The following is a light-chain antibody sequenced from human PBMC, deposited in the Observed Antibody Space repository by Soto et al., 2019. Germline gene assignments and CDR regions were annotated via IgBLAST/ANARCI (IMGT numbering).Light chain of an antibody. CDR2: VTS. CDR3: QQLDSYPLT. CDR1: PGINNF. Sequence: DIQLTQSPSFLSASVGDRVTITCRASPGINNFLAWYQQKPGKAPQLLIYVTSTLQSGVPSRFSGSGSGTEFTLTISSLQPEDFATYYCQQLDSYPLTFGGGTKVEMK. V-gene: IGKV1-9*01. J-gene: IGKJ4*01.